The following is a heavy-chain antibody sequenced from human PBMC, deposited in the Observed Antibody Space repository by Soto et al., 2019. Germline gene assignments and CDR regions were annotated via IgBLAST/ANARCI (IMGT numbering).Heavy chain of an antibody. Sequence: EVQLVESGGGLVQPGGSLRLSCAASGFTFSSYWMHWVRQAPGKGLVWVSRIHSDGGTTTYADSVKGPFTMSRDNAKNTLYLQMNSLRAEDTAVYYCARTYGSNSHFDYWGQGTLVTVSS. D-gene: IGHD4-17*01. CDR1: GFTFSSYW. J-gene: IGHJ4*02. V-gene: IGHV3-74*01. CDR3: ARTYGSNSHFDY. CDR2: IHSDGGTT.